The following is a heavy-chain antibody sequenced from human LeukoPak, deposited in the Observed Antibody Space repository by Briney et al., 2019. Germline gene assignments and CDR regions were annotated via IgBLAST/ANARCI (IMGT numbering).Heavy chain of an antibody. Sequence: GSLRLSCAASGFTFSTYAMSWVRQAPGKGLEWVSAISASGGTTYYADSVKGRFSISRDNSKNTLYLQMNSLRAEDTAVYYCAKDRNGWPTNFDYWGQGTLVTVSS. V-gene: IGHV3-23*01. CDR2: ISASGGTT. CDR1: GFTFSTYA. CDR3: AKDRNGWPTNFDY. D-gene: IGHD6-19*01. J-gene: IGHJ4*02.